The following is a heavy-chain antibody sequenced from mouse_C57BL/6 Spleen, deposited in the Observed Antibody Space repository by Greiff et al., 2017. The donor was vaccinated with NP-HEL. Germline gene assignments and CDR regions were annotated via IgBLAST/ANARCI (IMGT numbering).Heavy chain of an antibody. CDR2: ISDGGSYT. J-gene: IGHJ2*01. CDR3: ARDHYYGSSYYFDY. CDR1: GFTFSSYA. Sequence: EVKVVESGGGLVKPGGSLKLSCAASGFTFSSYAMSWVRPTPEKRLEWVATISDGGSYTYYPDNVKGRFTISRDNAKNNLYLQMSHLKSEDTAMYYCARDHYYGSSYYFDYWGQGTTLTVSS. D-gene: IGHD1-1*01. V-gene: IGHV5-4*01.